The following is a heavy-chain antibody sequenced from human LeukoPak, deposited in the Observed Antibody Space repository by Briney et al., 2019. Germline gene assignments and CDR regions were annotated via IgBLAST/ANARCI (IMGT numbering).Heavy chain of an antibody. CDR3: ARHHYSGLYNWFDP. CDR2: IYPGDSDT. J-gene: IGHJ5*02. CDR1: GNSFTNYW. D-gene: IGHD1-26*01. V-gene: IGHV5-51*01. Sequence: GESLKISCKGSGNSFTNYWLAWVPQMPGQGLEWMGIIYPGDSDTRYSPSFQGQVTISADKSISTAYLQWSGLKASDTAMYYCARHHYSGLYNWFDPWGQGTLVTVSS.